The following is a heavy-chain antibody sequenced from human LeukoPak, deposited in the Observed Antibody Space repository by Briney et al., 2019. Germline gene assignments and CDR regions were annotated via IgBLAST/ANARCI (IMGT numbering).Heavy chain of an antibody. CDR2: ISWNSGRI. V-gene: IGHV3-9*01. J-gene: IGHJ4*02. D-gene: IGHD3-10*01. Sequence: GRSLRLSCAASGFTFDDYAMHWVRQAPGKGLEWVSTISWNSGRIAYADSVKGRFTISRDNSKNTLYLQMNSLRAEDTAVYYCARDFYYYGSGKFDYWGQGTLVTVSS. CDR3: ARDFYYYGSGKFDY. CDR1: GFTFDDYA.